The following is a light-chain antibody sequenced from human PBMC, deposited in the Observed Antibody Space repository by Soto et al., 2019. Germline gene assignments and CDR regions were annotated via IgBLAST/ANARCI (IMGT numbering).Light chain of an antibody. CDR1: MRDVGAYNL. V-gene: IGLV2-14*01. Sequence: QSALAQPASVSGSAGQSITISCSGTMRDVGAYNLVSWYQQHPGTAPKLIIYEVRNRPSGISSRFSGSRSGNTASLTISGLQSEDEGDYHCTSYTRDTALVFGTGTKVT. CDR3: TSYTRDTALV. CDR2: EVR. J-gene: IGLJ1*01.